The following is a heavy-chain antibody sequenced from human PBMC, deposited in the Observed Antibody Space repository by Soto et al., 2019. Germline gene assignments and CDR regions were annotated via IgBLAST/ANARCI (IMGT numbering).Heavy chain of an antibody. Sequence: PSETLSLTCAVYGGSFSGYYWSWIRQPPGKGLEWIGEINHSGSTNYNPSLKSRVTISVDTSKNQFSLKLSSVTAADTAVYYCARGVLSRYCDGDCYSDYFDYWGQGTLVTVSS. V-gene: IGHV4-34*01. J-gene: IGHJ4*02. CDR3: ARGVLSRYCDGDCYSDYFDY. CDR1: GGSFSGYY. D-gene: IGHD2-21*02. CDR2: INHSGST.